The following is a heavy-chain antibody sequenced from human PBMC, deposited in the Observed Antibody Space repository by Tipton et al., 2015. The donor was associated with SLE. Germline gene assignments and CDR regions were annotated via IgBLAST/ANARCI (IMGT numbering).Heavy chain of an antibody. Sequence: QSGPEVKKPGSSVKVSCKTSGDSFTNFAVGWVRQAPGQGLEWMGGILPGFGTPDYTQKFQSRVTISTDDSTSTAYMELNSLRSEDTAMYFCARGDCRTTSCRFDYWGQGTLVTVSS. CDR3: ARGDCRTTSCRFDY. CDR2: ILPGFGTP. J-gene: IGHJ4*02. V-gene: IGHV1-69*05. CDR1: GDSFTNFA. D-gene: IGHD2-2*01.